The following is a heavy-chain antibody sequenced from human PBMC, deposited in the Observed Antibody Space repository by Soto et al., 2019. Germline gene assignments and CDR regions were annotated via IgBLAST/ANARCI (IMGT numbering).Heavy chain of an antibody. CDR3: ARALRPDYGESGYYYYGMDV. CDR1: GFTFSSYG. D-gene: IGHD4-17*01. J-gene: IGHJ6*02. CDR2: IWYDGSNK. Sequence: GGSLRLSCAASGFTFSSYGMHWVRQAPGKGLEWVAVIWYDGSNKYYADSVKGRFTISRDNSKNTLYLQMNSLRAEDTAVYYCARALRPDYGESGYYYYGMDVWGQGTTVTVSS. V-gene: IGHV3-33*01.